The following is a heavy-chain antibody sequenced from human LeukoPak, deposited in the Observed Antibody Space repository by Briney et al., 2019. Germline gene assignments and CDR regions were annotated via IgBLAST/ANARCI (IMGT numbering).Heavy chain of an antibody. CDR2: MNPNNDDT. D-gene: IGHD3-9*01. CDR1: GYTFTNYD. Sequence: ASVKVSCKASGYTFTNYDINWVRQATGQGLQWLGWMNPNNDDTDYAPKFQDRVTLTWNTSINTAYMELSSLRSEDTAVYYCARGFFTELRYFDWLLQDYWGQGTLVTVSS. J-gene: IGHJ4*02. CDR3: ARGFFTELRYFDWLLQDY. V-gene: IGHV1-8*01.